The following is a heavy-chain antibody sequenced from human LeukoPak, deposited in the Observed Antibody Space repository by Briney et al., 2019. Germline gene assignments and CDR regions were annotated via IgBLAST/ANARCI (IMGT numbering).Heavy chain of an antibody. CDR2: INTNTGNP. Sequence: GASVKVSCKASGYTFTSYAMNWVRQAPGQGLEWMGWINTNTGNPTYAQGFTGRFVFSLDNSVSTAYLQISSLKAEDTAVYYCARVYYYYDSSGYYYPLDAFDIWGQGTMVTVSS. V-gene: IGHV7-4-1*02. CDR1: GYTFTSYA. J-gene: IGHJ3*02. D-gene: IGHD3-22*01. CDR3: ARVYYYYDSSGYYYPLDAFDI.